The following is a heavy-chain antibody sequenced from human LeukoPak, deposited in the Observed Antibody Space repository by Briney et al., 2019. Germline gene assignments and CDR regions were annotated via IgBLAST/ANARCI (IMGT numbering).Heavy chain of an antibody. J-gene: IGHJ4*02. V-gene: IGHV3-7*01. CDR1: GFTFSSYW. D-gene: IGHD1-26*01. CDR3: ARDVVGSLDY. CDR2: IKGDESAR. Sequence: GGSLRLSCAASGFTFSSYWMAWVRQAPGKGLEWVANIKGDESARHQADSVKGRFTISRDNTRNSLCLQMTNLRGDDTAVYYCARDVVGSLDYWGQGTLVTVSS.